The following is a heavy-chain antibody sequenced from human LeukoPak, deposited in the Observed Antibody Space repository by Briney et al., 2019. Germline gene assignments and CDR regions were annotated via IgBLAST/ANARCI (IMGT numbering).Heavy chain of an antibody. V-gene: IGHV3-23*01. CDR2: ISGSGGST. Sequence: GGSLRLSCAASGFTFSSYAMSWVRQAPGKGLEWVSAISGSGGSTYYADSVKGRFTISRDNSKNTLYLQMNSLRAEDTAVYYCAKDGGITMIVVVITYFDYWGQGTLVTVYS. J-gene: IGHJ4*02. CDR3: AKDGGITMIVVVITYFDY. D-gene: IGHD3-22*01. CDR1: GFTFSSYA.